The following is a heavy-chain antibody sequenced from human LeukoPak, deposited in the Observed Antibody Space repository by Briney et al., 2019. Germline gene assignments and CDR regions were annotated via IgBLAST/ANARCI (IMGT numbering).Heavy chain of an antibody. J-gene: IGHJ5*01. V-gene: IGHV5-51*01. Sequence: GGSLKISRKGSWYSFTNYTIAWGREMPGESLEWVGSIYPGDSDSKYSPSFQGQATMSADKSISTAYLQWSSLKASDTAKYYCARDSSGYLYNWFDSWGQGTLVTVSS. CDR3: ARDSSGYLYNWFDS. CDR2: IYPGDSDS. CDR1: WYSFTNYT. D-gene: IGHD3-22*01.